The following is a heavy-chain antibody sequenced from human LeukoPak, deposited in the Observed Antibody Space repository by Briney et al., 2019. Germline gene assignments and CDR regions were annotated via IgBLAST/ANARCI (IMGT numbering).Heavy chain of an antibody. CDR2: ICYSGST. D-gene: IGHD2-21*01. J-gene: IGHJ3*02. V-gene: IGHV4-59*01. CDR1: GGSISSYY. CDR3: AGERSIGGLAIDI. Sequence: SETLSLTCTVSGGSISSYYWSWLRQPPGKGLEWIGYICYSGSTNYNPSLKSRVTISVDTSKNQFSQKLSSVTVADTAVYYCAGERSIGGLAIDIWGQGTMVTVSS.